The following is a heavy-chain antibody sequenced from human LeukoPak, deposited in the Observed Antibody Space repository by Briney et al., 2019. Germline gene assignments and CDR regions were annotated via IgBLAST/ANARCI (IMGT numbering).Heavy chain of an antibody. J-gene: IGHJ6*03. V-gene: IGHV3-7*01. D-gene: IGHD6-13*01. Sequence: GGSLRLSCAASGFTFSSYWMSWVRQAPGKGLEWVANIKQDGSEKYYVDSVKGRFTISRDNAKNSLYLQMNSLRAEDTAVYYCARDLSSSSWDHYYYYMDVWGKGTTVTVSS. CDR3: ARDLSSSSWDHYYYYMDV. CDR1: GFTFSSYW. CDR2: IKQDGSEK.